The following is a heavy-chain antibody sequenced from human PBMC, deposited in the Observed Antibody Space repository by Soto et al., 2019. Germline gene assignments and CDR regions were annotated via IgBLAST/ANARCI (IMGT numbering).Heavy chain of an antibody. V-gene: IGHV3-30*18. D-gene: IGHD5-12*01. CDR1: GFTFSSYG. J-gene: IGHJ4*02. CDR3: AKDRPERWLQLENWGAYYFDY. Sequence: GGSLRLSCAASGFTFSSYGMHWVRQAPGKGLEWVAVISYDGSNKYYADSVKGRFTISRDNSKNTLYLQMNSLRAEDTAVYYCAKDRPERWLQLENWGAYYFDYWGQGTLVTVSS. CDR2: ISYDGSNK.